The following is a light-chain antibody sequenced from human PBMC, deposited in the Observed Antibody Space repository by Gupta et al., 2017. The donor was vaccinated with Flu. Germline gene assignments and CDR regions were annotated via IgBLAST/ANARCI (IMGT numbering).Light chain of an antibody. V-gene: IGKV1-39*01. J-gene: IGKJ4*01. CDR1: QSISTY. CDR2: ASS. Sequence: DIQMTQSPSSLSASVGDRVTITCRASQSISTYLNWYQQKPGKAPKLLIFASSNLQSGVPSRFSGSGPGTDFTLTISTLQPEDFASYHCQQSYSIPRTFGGGTKVEIK. CDR3: QQSYSIPRT.